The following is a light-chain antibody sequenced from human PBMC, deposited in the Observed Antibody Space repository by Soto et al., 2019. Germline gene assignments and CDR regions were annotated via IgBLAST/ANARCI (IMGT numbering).Light chain of an antibody. CDR3: SLYKSENDYV. V-gene: IGLV2-18*01. CDR1: STDFVSYNR. Sequence: QSVLTQPPSVSGSPGQSVTTSCTGTSTDFVSYNRVSWYQQPPGTAPKLMIYEVSKRPSGVPDRFSGSKSGNTASLTISGLQAADEADYYCSLYKSENDYVFGTGTKVTVL. J-gene: IGLJ1*01. CDR2: EVS.